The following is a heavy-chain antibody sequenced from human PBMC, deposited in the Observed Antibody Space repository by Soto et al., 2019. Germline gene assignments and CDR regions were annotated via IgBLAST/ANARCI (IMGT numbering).Heavy chain of an antibody. CDR1: GFTISSYW. Sequence: EVQLVESGGGLVQPGGSLGLSCAASGFTISSYWVSWVRLAPGKGLEWVAHIKQSGSDRYYVDSVRGRFTISRDNAKNSLSLQMNSLRVEDTAMYYCASVKSWAVSPWGQGTLVTVSS. V-gene: IGHV3-7*01. J-gene: IGHJ5*02. D-gene: IGHD3-10*01. CDR3: ASVKSWAVSP. CDR2: IKQSGSDR.